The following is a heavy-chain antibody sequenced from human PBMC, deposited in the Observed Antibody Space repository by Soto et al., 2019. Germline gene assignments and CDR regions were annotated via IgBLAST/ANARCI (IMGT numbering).Heavy chain of an antibody. D-gene: IGHD4-4*01. Sequence: QVQLVQSGAEVKKPGASVKVSCKASNYTFTSCNISWVRQAPGQGLEWMGWISAYSGNTNYAQKLQGRGTMTTDTSTSTAYMELRSLRSDDTAVYYCARVEMTTISFDYWGQGTLVTVSS. CDR3: ARVEMTTISFDY. CDR2: ISAYSGNT. J-gene: IGHJ4*02. V-gene: IGHV1-18*04. CDR1: NYTFTSCN.